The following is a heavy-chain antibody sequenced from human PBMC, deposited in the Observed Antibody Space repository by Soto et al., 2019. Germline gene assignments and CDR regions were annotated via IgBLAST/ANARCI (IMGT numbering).Heavy chain of an antibody. J-gene: IGHJ4*02. D-gene: IGHD2-21*02. V-gene: IGHV3-7*01. Sequence: GGSLRLSCAVSGFTFGSYWMNWVRLIPGKGLEWVAYIKPDGSATYYVDSVKGRFTISRDNAKNSLHLQMNSLRVEDTSVYYCARAGYCGPGCYYYFDYWGQGTLVTVSS. CDR3: ARAGYCGPGCYYYFDY. CDR1: GFTFGSYW. CDR2: IKPDGSAT.